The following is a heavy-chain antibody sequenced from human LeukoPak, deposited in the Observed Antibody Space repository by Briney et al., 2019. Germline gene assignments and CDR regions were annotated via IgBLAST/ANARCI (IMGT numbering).Heavy chain of an antibody. CDR2: MNPNSGNT. Sequence: ASVKVSCKASGYTFTNYDINWVRQATGQGLESMGWMNPNSGNTGYAQKFQGRVTITRNTSISTLYMELSSLRSEDTAVYYCARVGRERYPLDFWGQGTLVTVSS. V-gene: IGHV1-8*03. CDR3: ARVGRERYPLDF. D-gene: IGHD1-1*01. J-gene: IGHJ4*02. CDR1: GYTFTNYD.